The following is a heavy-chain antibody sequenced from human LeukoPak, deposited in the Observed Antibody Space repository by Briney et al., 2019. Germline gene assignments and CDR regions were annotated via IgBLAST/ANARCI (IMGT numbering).Heavy chain of an antibody. CDR2: INPSGGST. J-gene: IGHJ4*02. D-gene: IGHD3-3*01. CDR1: GYTFTSYY. Sequence: GASVKVSCKASGYTFTSYYMHWVRQAPGQGLEWMGIINPSGGSTSYAQKFQGRVTMTRDTSTSTVYMELSSLRSEDTAVYYCATAIYDFWSGYRFDYWGQGTLVTVSS. CDR3: ATAIYDFWSGYRFDY. V-gene: IGHV1-46*01.